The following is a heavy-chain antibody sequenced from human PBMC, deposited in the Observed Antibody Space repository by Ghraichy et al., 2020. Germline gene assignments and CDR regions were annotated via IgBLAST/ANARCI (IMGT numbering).Heavy chain of an antibody. CDR2: IKQDGSEK. D-gene: IGHD3-3*01. CDR3: ARAGVTIFGVVTPYYFDY. J-gene: IGHJ4*02. Sequence: GGSLRLSCAASGFTFSNYWMSWVRQAPGKGLEGVANIKQDGSEKYYVDSVKGRFTISRDNAKNSLYLQMNSLRGEDTAVYYCARAGVTIFGVVTPYYFDYWGQGTLVTVSS. V-gene: IGHV3-7*03. CDR1: GFTFSNYW.